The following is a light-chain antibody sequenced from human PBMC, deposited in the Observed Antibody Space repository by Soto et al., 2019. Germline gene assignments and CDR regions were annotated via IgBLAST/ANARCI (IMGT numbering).Light chain of an antibody. J-gene: IGLJ2*01. CDR1: SSDVGGYNY. V-gene: IGLV2-14*01. CDR3: TSYTTINALL. Sequence: QSALTQPASVSGSPGQSITISCTGSSSDVGGYNYVSWYQHHPGKAPKVIIYEVYNRPSGVSNRFSASKSANTAFLTISGLQAEDEADYYCTSYTTINALLIGGGTKVTVL. CDR2: EVY.